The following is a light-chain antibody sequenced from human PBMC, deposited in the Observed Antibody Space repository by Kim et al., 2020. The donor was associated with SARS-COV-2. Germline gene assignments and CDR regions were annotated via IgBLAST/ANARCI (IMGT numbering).Light chain of an antibody. Sequence: LGQTVRIKCQGDSLRNYYATWYQQKPGQDPVLVIYDRNTRPSGIPDRFSGSRSGNTASLTITGAQAEDEADYYCNSRDSSGDHSWVFGGGTQLTVL. CDR3: NSRDSSGDHSWV. CDR2: DRN. CDR1: SLRNYY. V-gene: IGLV3-19*01. J-gene: IGLJ3*02.